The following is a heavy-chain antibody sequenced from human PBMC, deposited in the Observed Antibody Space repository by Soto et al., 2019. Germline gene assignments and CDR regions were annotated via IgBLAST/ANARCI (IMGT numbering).Heavy chain of an antibody. CDR2: ISSSSSYT. Sequence: EVQLVESGGGLVKPGGSLRLSCAASGFTFSSYSMNWVRQAPGKGLEWVSSISSSSSYTYYADSVKGRFTISRDNAKNSLYLEMNSLRAEDTAVYYCARAVEDIPGLYDNWGQGTLVTVSS. CDR1: GFTFSSYS. V-gene: IGHV3-21*01. CDR3: ARAVEDIPGLYDN. D-gene: IGHD7-27*01. J-gene: IGHJ4*02.